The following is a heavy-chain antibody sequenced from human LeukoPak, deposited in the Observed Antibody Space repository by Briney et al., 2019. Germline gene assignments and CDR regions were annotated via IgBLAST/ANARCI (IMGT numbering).Heavy chain of an antibody. CDR1: GFTFSSYW. Sequence: GGSLRLSCAASGFTFSSYWMSWVRQAPGKGLEWVANIKQDGSEKYYVDSVKGRFTISRDKAKNSLYPQMNSLRAEDTAVYYCARVIYGRYFDYWGQGTLVTVSP. CDR2: IKQDGSEK. J-gene: IGHJ4*02. CDR3: ARVIYGRYFDY. D-gene: IGHD3-3*02. V-gene: IGHV3-7*01.